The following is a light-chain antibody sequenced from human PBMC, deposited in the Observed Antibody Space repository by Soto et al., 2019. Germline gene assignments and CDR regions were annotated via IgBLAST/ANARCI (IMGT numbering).Light chain of an antibody. V-gene: IGLV2-8*01. CDR1: SRDIGDYNW. J-gene: IGLJ2*01. CDR2: EVS. Sequence: QSALTQPPSASGSPGQSVTVSCTGTSRDIGDYNWVSWYQQHPAKAPKLMIFEVSKRPSGVPDRFSGSKSGNTASLTVSGLQAEDEADYYCTSYAGANTLLFGGGTKVTVL. CDR3: TSYAGANTLL.